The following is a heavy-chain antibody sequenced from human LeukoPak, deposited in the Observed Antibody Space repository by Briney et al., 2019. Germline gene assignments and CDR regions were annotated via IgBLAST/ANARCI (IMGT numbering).Heavy chain of an antibody. CDR3: VRDMRWLQFYMDV. CDR1: GFTFDDYG. CDR2: INWNGGST. Sequence: GGSLRLSCAASGFTFDDYGMSWVRQAPGKGLEWVSGINWNGGSTGYADSVKGRFTISRDNAKNSLYLQMDSLRAEDTAVYYCVRDMRWLQFYMDVWGKGTTVTVSS. V-gene: IGHV3-20*04. D-gene: IGHD5-24*01. J-gene: IGHJ6*03.